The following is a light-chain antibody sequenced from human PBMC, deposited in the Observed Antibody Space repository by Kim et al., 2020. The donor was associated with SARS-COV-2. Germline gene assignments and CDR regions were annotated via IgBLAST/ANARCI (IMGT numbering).Light chain of an antibody. CDR1: QSVSSN. CDR2: GAS. V-gene: IGKV3-15*01. Sequence: ETVMTQSPATLSVSPGERATLSCRASQSVSSNLAWYQQKPGQATRLLIYGASTRATNIPDRFSGSGSGTEFTLTISSMQTEDFAVYYCQQYYNWPPYTFGQGTKLEI. J-gene: IGKJ2*01. CDR3: QQYYNWPPYT.